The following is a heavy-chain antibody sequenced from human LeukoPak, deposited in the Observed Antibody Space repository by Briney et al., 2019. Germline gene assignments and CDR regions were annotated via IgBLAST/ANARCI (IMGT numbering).Heavy chain of an antibody. J-gene: IGHJ4*02. Sequence: SETLSLTXAVSGGSISSGDYYWSWIRQPPGKGLEWIGYIYYSGSTYYNPSLKSRVTISVDTSKNQFSLKLSSVTAADTAVYYCARGRFLEWHDLDYWGQGTLVTVSS. CDR1: GGSISSGDYY. CDR2: IYYSGST. CDR3: ARGRFLEWHDLDY. D-gene: IGHD3-3*01. V-gene: IGHV4-30-4*08.